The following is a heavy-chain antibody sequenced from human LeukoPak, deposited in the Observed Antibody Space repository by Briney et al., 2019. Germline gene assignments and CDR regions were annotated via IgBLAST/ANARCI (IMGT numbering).Heavy chain of an antibody. J-gene: IGHJ4*02. CDR2: ISTQSGST. CDR3: ARGAYGDK. Sequence: ASVKVSCEASGYTLTSYGINWMRQAPGQGLEWMGWISTQSGSTNYAQKVQGRLTLTTDRSTNTAYMELRSLRSDDTAVYYCARGAYGDKWGQGTMVTVSS. CDR1: GYTLTSYG. V-gene: IGHV1-18*01. D-gene: IGHD4-17*01.